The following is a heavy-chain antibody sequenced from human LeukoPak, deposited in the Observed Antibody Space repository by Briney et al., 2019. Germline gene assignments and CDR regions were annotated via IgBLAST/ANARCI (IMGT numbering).Heavy chain of an antibody. D-gene: IGHD2-15*01. CDR3: ARGSGGSFDY. Sequence: NANYAQKLQGRVTMTTDTSTNTAYLELRSLTSDDTAVYYCARGSGGSFDYWGQGTLATVSS. J-gene: IGHJ4*02. V-gene: IGHV1-18*01.